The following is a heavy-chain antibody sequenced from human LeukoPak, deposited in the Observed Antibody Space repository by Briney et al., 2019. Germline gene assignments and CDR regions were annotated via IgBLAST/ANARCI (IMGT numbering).Heavy chain of an antibody. V-gene: IGHV3-7*01. CDR2: IKQDGSEK. CDR3: ARDRLGKGRRNYFDY. D-gene: IGHD1-26*01. J-gene: IGHJ4*02. CDR1: GGSFSGYY. Sequence: ETLSLTCAVYGGSFSGYYWSWVRQAPGKGLEWVANIKQDGSEKYYVDSVKGRFTISRDNAKNSLYLQMNSLRAEDTAVYYCARDRLGKGRRNYFDYWGQGTPVTVSS.